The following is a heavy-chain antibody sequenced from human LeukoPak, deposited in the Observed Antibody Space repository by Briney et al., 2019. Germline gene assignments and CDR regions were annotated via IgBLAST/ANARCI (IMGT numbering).Heavy chain of an antibody. CDR3: ARDLLGYCSSTSCPIDY. Sequence: SVKVSCKASGGTFSSYAISWVRQAPGQGLEWMGGIIPILGTANYAQKFQGRVTITADESTSTAYMELSSLRSEDTAVYYCARDLLGYCSSTSCPIDYWGQGTLVTVSS. J-gene: IGHJ4*02. CDR2: IIPILGTA. D-gene: IGHD2-2*01. V-gene: IGHV1-69*01. CDR1: GGTFSSYA.